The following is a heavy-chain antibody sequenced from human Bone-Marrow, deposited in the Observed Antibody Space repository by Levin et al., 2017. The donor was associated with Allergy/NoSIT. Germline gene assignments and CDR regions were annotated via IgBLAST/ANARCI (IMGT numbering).Heavy chain of an antibody. J-gene: IGHJ5*02. CDR2: IQSNGKT. D-gene: IGHD3-10*01. Sequence: LPCAASGFPFRPSWMHWVRQAPGKGLVWVSRIQSNGKTNYADSVKGRFTISSDNAKNTLYLQMNSLTVEDTAVYYCARDRFYSDSGSNFSWFDPCGQGTLVTVSS. CDR3: ARDRFYSDSGSNFSWFDP. V-gene: IGHV3-74*01. CDR1: GFPFRPSW.